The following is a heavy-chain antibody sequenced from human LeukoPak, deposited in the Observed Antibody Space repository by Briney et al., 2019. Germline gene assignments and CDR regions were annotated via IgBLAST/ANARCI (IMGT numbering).Heavy chain of an antibody. CDR1: GSTFSSYS. V-gene: IGHV3-21*01. J-gene: IGHJ4*02. CDR3: ARDTPRMITFGGVTSIFDY. D-gene: IGHD3-16*01. Sequence: GGSLRLSCAASGSTFSSYSMNWVRQAPGKGLEWVSSISSSSSYIYYADSVKGRFTISRDNAKNSLYLQMNSLRAEDTAVYYCARDTPRMITFGGVTSIFDYWGQGTLVTVSS. CDR2: ISSSSSYI.